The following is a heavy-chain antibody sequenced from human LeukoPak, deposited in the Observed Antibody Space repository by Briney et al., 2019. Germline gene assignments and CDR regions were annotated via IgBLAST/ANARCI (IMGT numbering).Heavy chain of an antibody. CDR1: GFSFSNYA. V-gene: IGHV3-23*01. Sequence: PGGSLRLSCAASGFSFSNYAMNWVRQAPGKGPEWVSFISDSGGITYYADSVKGRFTISRDNSKNTLYLQMNSLRAEDTAVYYCAKNTQYSGYYDCWGQGTLVAVSS. J-gene: IGHJ4*02. CDR2: ISDSGGIT. D-gene: IGHD6-6*01. CDR3: AKNTQYSGYYDC.